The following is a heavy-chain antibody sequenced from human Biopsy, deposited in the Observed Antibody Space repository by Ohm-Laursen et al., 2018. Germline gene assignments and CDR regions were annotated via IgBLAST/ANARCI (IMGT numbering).Heavy chain of an antibody. CDR2: VYYTGST. CDR1: GGSISSDY. J-gene: IGHJ2*01. Sequence: GTLSLTCTVSGGSISSDYWSWIRQPPGKGLQWIGYVYYTGSTDYNPLLQSRVTISVDTSKNHFSLRLRSVTPADTAIYYCARDRGYYSDRTVPGYFDLWGRGTLVTVSS. V-gene: IGHV4-59*01. CDR3: ARDRGYYSDRTVPGYFDL. D-gene: IGHD3-22*01.